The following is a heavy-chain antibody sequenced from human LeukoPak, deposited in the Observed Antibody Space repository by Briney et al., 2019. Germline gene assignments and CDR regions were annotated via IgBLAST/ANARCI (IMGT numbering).Heavy chain of an antibody. V-gene: IGHV1-69*05. J-gene: IGHJ4*02. Sequence: ASVKVSCKASGGTFSSYAISWVRQAPGQGLEWMGGIIAIFGTANYVQKFQGRVTITTDESTSTAYMELSSLRSEDTAVYYCARSSGYRVFDYWGQGTLVTVSS. CDR3: ARSSGYRVFDY. CDR2: IIAIFGTA. CDR1: GGTFSSYA. D-gene: IGHD3-22*01.